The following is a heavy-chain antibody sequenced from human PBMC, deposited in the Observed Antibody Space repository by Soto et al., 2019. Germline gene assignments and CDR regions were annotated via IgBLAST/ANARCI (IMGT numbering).Heavy chain of an antibody. CDR3: AADQEAGIVGANLGY. CDR2: ISTDGSNK. J-gene: IGHJ4*02. D-gene: IGHD1-26*01. V-gene: IGHV3-30-3*02. Sequence: QVQLVESGGGVVQPGRSLRLSCAASGFTFSSYALHWVRQSPGKGLEWVALISTDGSNKFYADSVKGRFTISRDNSKNTLYLRMNGLRPEDTAVYYCAADQEAGIVGANLGYWGQGTLVTVSS. CDR1: GFTFSSYA.